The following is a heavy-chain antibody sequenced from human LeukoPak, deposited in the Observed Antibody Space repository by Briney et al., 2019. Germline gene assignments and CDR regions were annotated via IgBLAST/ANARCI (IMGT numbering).Heavy chain of an antibody. Sequence: GGSLRLSCAASGFTFSSYEMNWVRQAPGKRLKWVSYISSSGSTIYYADSVKGRFTISRDNAKNSLYLQMNSLRAEDTAVYYCARGLFRSGWQGFDYWGQGTLVTVSS. V-gene: IGHV3-48*03. J-gene: IGHJ4*02. CDR1: GFTFSSYE. D-gene: IGHD6-19*01. CDR2: ISSSGSTI. CDR3: ARGLFRSGWQGFDY.